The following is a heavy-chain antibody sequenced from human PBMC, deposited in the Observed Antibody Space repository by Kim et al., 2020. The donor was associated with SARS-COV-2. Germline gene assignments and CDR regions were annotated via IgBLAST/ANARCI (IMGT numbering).Heavy chain of an antibody. CDR2: IKQDGSEK. Sequence: GGSLRLSCAASGFTFSSYWMSWVRQAPGKGLEWVANIKQDGSEKYYVDSVKGRFTISRDNAKNSLYLQMNSLRAEDTAVYYCSRDNGYNYYYYYGMDFWGQGTTVTVSS. CDR3: SRDNGYNYYYYYGMDF. V-gene: IGHV3-7*01. J-gene: IGHJ6*02. CDR1: GFTFSSYW. D-gene: IGHD5-12*01.